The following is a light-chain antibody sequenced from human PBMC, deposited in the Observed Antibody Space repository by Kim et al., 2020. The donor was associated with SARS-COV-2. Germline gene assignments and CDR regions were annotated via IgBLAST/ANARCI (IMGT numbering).Light chain of an antibody. CDR1: NIGGYT. Sequence: SYELTQPPSVSVAPGQTASVTCGGNNIGGYTVNWYRQSPGQAPVLVIYDDSNRPSGIPDRFSGSNSGNTATLTISRVEAGDEADYYCQVCDNTYAHPYYVFGTGTKVTVL. J-gene: IGLJ1*01. V-gene: IGLV3-21*02. CDR2: DDS. CDR3: QVCDNTYAHPYYV.